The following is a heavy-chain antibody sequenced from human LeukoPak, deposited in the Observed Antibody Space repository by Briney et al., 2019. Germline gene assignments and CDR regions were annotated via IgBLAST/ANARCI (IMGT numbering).Heavy chain of an antibody. V-gene: IGHV4-59*01. J-gene: IGHJ5*02. CDR1: GGSISSYY. Sequence: KASETLSLTCTVSGGSISSYYWSWIRQPPGKGLEWVGYISYSGSTTYNPSFKGRVTRSVETSKNQFSLKLKSVTAADTAVYYCASDRYSSSWCSRWFGPWGQGTLVAVSS. CDR2: ISYSGST. CDR3: ASDRYSSSWCSRWFGP. D-gene: IGHD6-13*01.